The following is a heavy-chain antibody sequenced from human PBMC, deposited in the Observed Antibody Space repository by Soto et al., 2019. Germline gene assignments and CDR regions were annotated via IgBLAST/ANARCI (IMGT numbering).Heavy chain of an antibody. CDR2: IIPIFGTA. CDR1: GGTFSSYA. Sequence: GASVKVSCTASGGTFSSYAISWVRQAPGQGLEWMGGIIPIFGTANYAQKFQGRVTITADESTSTAYMELSSLRSEDTAVYYCARSPVVVTATPNYYYYYGMDVWGQGTTVTVS. CDR3: ARSPVVVTATPNYYYYYGMDV. D-gene: IGHD2-21*02. J-gene: IGHJ6*02. V-gene: IGHV1-69*13.